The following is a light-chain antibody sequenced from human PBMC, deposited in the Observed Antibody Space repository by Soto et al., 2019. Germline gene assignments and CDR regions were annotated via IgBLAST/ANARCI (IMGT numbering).Light chain of an antibody. CDR1: SSDVGGYNY. Sequence: QSVLTQPASVSGSPGQSITISCTGTSSDVGGYNYVSWYQQHPGKAPKLMIYDVNNRPSGVSNRFSGSKSGNTASLTISGLQDEDEADYYCSSYTGSSTYVVFGGGTKVTVL. CDR3: SSYTGSSTYVV. J-gene: IGLJ2*01. V-gene: IGLV2-14*01. CDR2: DVN.